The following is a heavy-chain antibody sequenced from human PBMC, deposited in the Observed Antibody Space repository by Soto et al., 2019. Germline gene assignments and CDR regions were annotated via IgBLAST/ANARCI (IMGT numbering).Heavy chain of an antibody. Sequence: SETLSLTCAVYGGSFSGYYWSWIRQPPGKGLEWIGEINHSGSTNYNPSLKSRVTISVDTSKNQFSLKLSSVAAADTAVYYCARGPDAYSYQLRRDFDYWGQGTLVTVSS. CDR1: GGSFSGYY. D-gene: IGHD2-2*01. CDR2: INHSGST. CDR3: ARGPDAYSYQLRRDFDY. J-gene: IGHJ4*02. V-gene: IGHV4-34*01.